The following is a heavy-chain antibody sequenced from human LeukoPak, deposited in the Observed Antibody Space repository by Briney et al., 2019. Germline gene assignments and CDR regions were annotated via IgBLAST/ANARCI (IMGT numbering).Heavy chain of an antibody. Sequence: GGSLRLSCAASGFTFSTYGIHWVRQAPGKGLEWVAFIRCDGTNKYYADSVKGRFTISRDNSKNTLYLQMNSLRPEDTAVYYCAKDKGTSFAFDIWGQGTMVTVTS. V-gene: IGHV3-30*02. D-gene: IGHD6-6*01. CDR2: IRCDGTNK. CDR3: AKDKGTSFAFDI. CDR1: GFTFSTYG. J-gene: IGHJ3*02.